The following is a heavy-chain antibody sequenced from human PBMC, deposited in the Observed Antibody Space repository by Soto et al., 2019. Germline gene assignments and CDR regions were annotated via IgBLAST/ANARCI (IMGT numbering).Heavy chain of an antibody. V-gene: IGHV2-5*02. Sequence: QITLKESGPTLVKPTQTLTLTCTFSGFSLSTSGMGVGWIRQPPGKALEWLVLIYWDDDKRYSPSLKNRLTFTKDTSKHHVVLTMPNMDPVDTATYFCVHSSHVDYLDYFDYWGQGTLVTVSS. CDR1: GFSLSTSGMG. CDR3: VHSSHVDYLDYFDY. CDR2: IYWDDDK. D-gene: IGHD4-17*01. J-gene: IGHJ4*02.